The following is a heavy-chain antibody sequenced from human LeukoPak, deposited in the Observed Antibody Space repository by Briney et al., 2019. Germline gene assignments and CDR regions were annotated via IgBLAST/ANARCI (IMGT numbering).Heavy chain of an antibody. D-gene: IGHD6-19*01. CDR3: ARRGGSSGWGAFDI. Sequence: GGSLRLSCATSGFIVNTNYMSWVRQAPGKGLEWVSSIRGSGDDTYYADSVKGRFTISRDNSKNTLYLQMNSLSREDTAVYYCARRGGSSGWGAFDIWGQGTMVTVSS. CDR1: GFIVNTNY. CDR2: IRGSGDDT. V-gene: IGHV3-23*01. J-gene: IGHJ3*02.